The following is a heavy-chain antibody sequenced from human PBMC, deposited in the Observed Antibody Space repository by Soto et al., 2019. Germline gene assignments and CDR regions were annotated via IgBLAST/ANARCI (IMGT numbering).Heavy chain of an antibody. CDR3: ATTPRWGYYSTQFDP. CDR2: FDPEDGET. Sequence: ASVKVSCKVSGYTLTELSMHWVRQAPGKGREWMGGFDPEDGETIYAQKFQGRVTMTEDTSTDTAYMELSSLRSEDTAVYYCATTPRWGYYSTQFDPWGQGTLVTVSS. V-gene: IGHV1-24*01. D-gene: IGHD3-3*01. J-gene: IGHJ5*02. CDR1: GYTLTELS.